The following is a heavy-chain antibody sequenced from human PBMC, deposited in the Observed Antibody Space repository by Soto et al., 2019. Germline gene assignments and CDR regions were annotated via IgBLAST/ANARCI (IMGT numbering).Heavy chain of an antibody. CDR2: IYSSGSS. CDR1: GASISSHF. D-gene: IGHD4-17*01. Sequence: SETLSLTCTVSGASISSHFWHWIRQPPGKALEWIGYIYSSGSSNYKPSLRSRVTISVDTSKNQFSLKLTSVTAADSAVYYCARGSIDYDPYFDSWGQGTLVTVSS. V-gene: IGHV4-59*11. CDR3: ARGSIDYDPYFDS. J-gene: IGHJ4*02.